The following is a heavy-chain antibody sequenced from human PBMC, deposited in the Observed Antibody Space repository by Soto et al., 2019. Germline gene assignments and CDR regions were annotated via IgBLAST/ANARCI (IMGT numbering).Heavy chain of an antibody. Sequence: QVQLQESGPGLVKPSETLSLTCTVSGGSISSYYWSWIRQPPGKGLEWIGYISYSGSTNYNPSLKSRVTMSVDTSKNQSSPKLSSVTAADTAVYYCAREMTYGNGFDYWGQGTLVTVSS. D-gene: IGHD4-17*01. CDR1: GGSISSYY. V-gene: IGHV4-59*01. CDR3: AREMTYGNGFDY. CDR2: ISYSGST. J-gene: IGHJ4*02.